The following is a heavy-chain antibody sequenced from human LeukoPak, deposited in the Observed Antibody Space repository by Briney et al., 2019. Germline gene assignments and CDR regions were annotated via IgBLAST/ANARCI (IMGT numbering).Heavy chain of an antibody. Sequence: GESLKISCKGSGYSFTSYWIGWVRQMPGKGLEWMGIIYPGDSDTRYSPSFQGQVTISADKSISTAYVQWSSLKASDTAMYYCARRSRGGSSGYHAFDIWGQGTMVTVSS. V-gene: IGHV5-51*01. CDR1: GYSFTSYW. CDR2: IYPGDSDT. J-gene: IGHJ3*02. CDR3: ARRSRGGSSGYHAFDI. D-gene: IGHD3-22*01.